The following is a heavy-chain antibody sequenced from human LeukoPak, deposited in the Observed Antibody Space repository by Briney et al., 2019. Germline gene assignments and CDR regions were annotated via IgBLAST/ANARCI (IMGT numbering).Heavy chain of an antibody. CDR1: GFTMRSFW. CDR3: ARGYYYDRSGYYADY. J-gene: IGHJ4*02. V-gene: IGHV3-7*01. Sequence: GGSLRLSCAASGFTMRSFWMTWVRHAPGRGLEWVANIKQGGSERYYVDSVKGRFTISGDNAENSLYLQMNSLRAEDTAVYYCARGYYYDRSGYYADYWGQGTLVTVSS. CDR2: IKQGGSER. D-gene: IGHD3-22*01.